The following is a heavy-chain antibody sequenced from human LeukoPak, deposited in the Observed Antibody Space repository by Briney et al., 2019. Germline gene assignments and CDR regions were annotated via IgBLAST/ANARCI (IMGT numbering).Heavy chain of an antibody. J-gene: IGHJ1*01. CDR1: GYTFTNYG. CDR2: ISAYNGNT. V-gene: IGHV1-18*01. D-gene: IGHD1-26*01. Sequence: ASVKVSCKASGYTFTNYGISWVRQAPGQGLEWMGWISAYNGNTNYAQKLQGRVTMTTDTSTSTAYIELRSLRSDDTAVYYCARAPVEISGSSPTEYFQHWGQGTLVTVSS. CDR3: ARAPVEISGSSPTEYFQH.